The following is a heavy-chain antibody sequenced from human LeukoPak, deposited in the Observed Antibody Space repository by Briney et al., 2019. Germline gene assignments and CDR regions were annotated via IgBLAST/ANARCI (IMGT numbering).Heavy chain of an antibody. D-gene: IGHD2-2*01. V-gene: IGHV1-69*04. CDR1: GGTFKTYA. CDR3: AKDATPHMPASL. J-gene: IGHJ4*02. CDR2: VTPILGVA. Sequence: SVKVSCKASGGTFKTYAISWVRQAPGQGLEWMGRVTPILGVANYAQRFQGRINITADKSTSIAYMELRSLRSEDSAVYFCAKDATPHMPASLWGQGTLVTVSS.